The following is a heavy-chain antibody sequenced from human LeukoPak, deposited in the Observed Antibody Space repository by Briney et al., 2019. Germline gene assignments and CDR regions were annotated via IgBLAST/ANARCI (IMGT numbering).Heavy chain of an antibody. J-gene: IGHJ5*02. CDR3: ARAKVVVAAFNWFDP. CDR1: GFTFSSYW. Sequence: PGGSLRLSCAASGFTFSSYWMSWVRQAPGKGLEWVAVIWYDGSNKYYADSVKGRFTISRDNSKNTLYLQMNSLRAEDTAVYYCARAKVVVAAFNWFDPWGQGTLVTVSS. CDR2: IWYDGSNK. D-gene: IGHD2-15*01. V-gene: IGHV3-33*08.